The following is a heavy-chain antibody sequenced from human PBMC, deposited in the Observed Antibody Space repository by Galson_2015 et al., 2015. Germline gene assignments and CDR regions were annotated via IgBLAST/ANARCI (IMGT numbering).Heavy chain of an antibody. D-gene: IGHD6-19*01. J-gene: IGHJ4*02. CDR2: IGGSGGST. CDR1: GFTFSSYA. CDR3: AKEMEQWLVPIDY. Sequence: SLRLSCAASGFTFSSYAMSWVRQAPGKGLEWVSGIGGSGGSTYYADSVKGRFTISRDNSKNTLYLQMNNLRAEDTALYYCAKEMEQWLVPIDYWGQGTLVTVSS. V-gene: IGHV3-23*01.